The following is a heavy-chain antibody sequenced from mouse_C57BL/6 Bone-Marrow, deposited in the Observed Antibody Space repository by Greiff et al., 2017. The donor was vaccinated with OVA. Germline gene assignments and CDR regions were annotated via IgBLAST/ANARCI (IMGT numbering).Heavy chain of an antibody. V-gene: IGHV14-2*01. Sequence: EVQLQQSGAELVKPGASVTLSCTASGFNINDYYMHWVKQRTEQGLEWIGRIDPEDGETKYAPTFQGKATITAEPSSTTSYLQLSRLTSEDTAVYYCARSYYITPAWFAYWGQGTLVTVSA. D-gene: IGHD2-12*01. J-gene: IGHJ3*01. CDR1: GFNINDYY. CDR3: ARSYYITPAWFAY. CDR2: IDPEDGET.